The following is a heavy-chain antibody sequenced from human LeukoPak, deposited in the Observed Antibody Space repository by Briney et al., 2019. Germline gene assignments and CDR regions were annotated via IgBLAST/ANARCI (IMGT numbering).Heavy chain of an antibody. D-gene: IGHD5-12*01. V-gene: IGHV1-8*01. CDR2: MNPNSGNT. CDR3: ARDDSGYDPFDY. CDR1: GYTFTSYD. J-gene: IGHJ4*02. Sequence: ASVTVSCKASGYTFTSYDINWVRQATGQGLEWMGWMNPNSGNTGYAQKFQGRVTMTRNTSISTAYMELSSLRSEDTAVYYCARDDSGYDPFDYWGQGTLVTVSS.